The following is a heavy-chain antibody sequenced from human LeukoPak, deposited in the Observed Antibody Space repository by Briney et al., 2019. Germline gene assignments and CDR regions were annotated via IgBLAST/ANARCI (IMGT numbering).Heavy chain of an antibody. CDR2: IYYSGST. J-gene: IGHJ4*02. V-gene: IGHV4-59*12. CDR3: ATATGLWFGELFSPFDY. CDR1: GGSISSYY. D-gene: IGHD3-10*01. Sequence: SETLSLTCTVSGGSISSYYWSWIRQPPGKGLEWIGYIYYSGSTYYNPSLKSRVTISVDTSKNQFSLKRSSVTAADTAVYYCATATGLWFGELFSPFDYWGQGTLVTVSS.